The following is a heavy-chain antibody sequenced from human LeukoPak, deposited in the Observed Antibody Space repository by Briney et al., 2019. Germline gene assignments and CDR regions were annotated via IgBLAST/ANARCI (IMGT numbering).Heavy chain of an antibody. V-gene: IGHV4-34*01. CDR2: INHSGST. D-gene: IGHD5-24*01. J-gene: IGHJ4*02. Sequence: PSETLSLTCAVYGGSFSGYYWSWIRQPPGKGLEWIGEINHSGSTNYNPSLKSRVTISVDTSKNQFSLKLSSVTAADTAVYYCARGQEMATIESSYFDYWGQGTLSPSPQ. CDR1: GGSFSGYY. CDR3: ARGQEMATIESSYFDY.